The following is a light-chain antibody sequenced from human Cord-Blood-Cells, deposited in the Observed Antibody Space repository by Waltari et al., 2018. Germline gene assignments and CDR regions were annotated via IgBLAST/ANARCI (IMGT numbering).Light chain of an antibody. J-gene: IGLJ3*02. CDR3: NSRDSSGNHRNWV. CDR2: GKN. CDR1: SLRSYY. Sequence: SSELTQDPAVTVALGQTVRITCQGDSLRSYYASWYQQKPGQAPVLVIYGKNNRPSGTPVRFTGSGSGNTASLTITGAQAGDEADYYWNSRDSSGNHRNWVFGGGTKLTVL. V-gene: IGLV3-19*01.